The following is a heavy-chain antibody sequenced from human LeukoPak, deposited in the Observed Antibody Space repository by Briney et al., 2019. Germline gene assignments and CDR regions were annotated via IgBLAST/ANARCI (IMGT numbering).Heavy chain of an antibody. CDR2: MNPNSGNT. J-gene: IGHJ6*02. CDR1: GYTFTSYD. CDR3: AREGAFYYDFWSGYRDGMDV. D-gene: IGHD3-3*01. V-gene: IGHV1-8*01. Sequence: ASVKVSCKASGYTFTSYDINWVRQATGQGLEWMGWMNPNSGNTGYAQKFQGRVTMTRNTSISTAYMELSSLRSEDTAVYYCAREGAFYYDFWSGYRDGMDVWGQGTTVTVS.